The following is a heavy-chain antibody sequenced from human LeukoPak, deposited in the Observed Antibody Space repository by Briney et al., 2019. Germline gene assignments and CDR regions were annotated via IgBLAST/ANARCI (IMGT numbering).Heavy chain of an antibody. Sequence: ETLSLTCTVSGGSISSYYWSWIRQPPGKGLEWVSGISANGANTYYADSVKGRFTISRDNSKNTLYLHMSSLRAEDAAVYHCAKDPNGDYVGAFDSWGQGTTVIVSS. V-gene: IGHV3-23*01. CDR3: AKDPNGDYVGAFDS. CDR1: GGSISSYY. J-gene: IGHJ3*02. CDR2: ISANGANT. D-gene: IGHD4-17*01.